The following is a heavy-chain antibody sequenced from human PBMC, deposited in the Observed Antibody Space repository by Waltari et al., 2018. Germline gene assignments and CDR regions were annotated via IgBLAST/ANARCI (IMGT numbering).Heavy chain of an antibody. Sequence: QVQLVQSVAEVKKPGSSVKVSCKASGDTFRSYAISWVRQAPGQGLEWMVGVIPTCGRANYAQHCQCRCTITAGETTSTAYLGLSSLRSEDTAVYYCARGGQGIAGPSFDYWGQGTLVTVSS. D-gene: IGHD6-13*01. V-gene: IGHV1-69*13. CDR1: GDTFRSYA. J-gene: IGHJ4*02. CDR3: ARGGQGIAGPSFDY. CDR2: VIPTCGRA.